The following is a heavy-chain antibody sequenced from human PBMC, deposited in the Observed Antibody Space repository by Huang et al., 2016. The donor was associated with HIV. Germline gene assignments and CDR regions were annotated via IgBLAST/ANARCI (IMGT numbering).Heavy chain of an antibody. CDR2: ISYDGSNK. Sequence: QVQLVESGGGVVQPGKSLRLSCAASGFTFSTYAMHWVRPAPGKGLEWVAVISYDGSNKYYADSGKGRFTISRDNAKNTLYLQMNSLRREDTAVYYCARRPLYFYYMDVWGNGTTVTVSS. CDR1: GFTFSTYA. J-gene: IGHJ6*03. D-gene: IGHD3-10*01. CDR3: ARRPLYFYYMDV. V-gene: IGHV3-30-3*01.